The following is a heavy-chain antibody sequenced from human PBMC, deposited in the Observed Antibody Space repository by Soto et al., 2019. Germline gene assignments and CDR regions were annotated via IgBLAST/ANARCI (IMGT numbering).Heavy chain of an antibody. CDR3: ASGVGYCNSTSCSHYYFDY. CDR1: GYTFTSYD. D-gene: IGHD2-2*01. Sequence: QVQLVQSGAEVKKPGASVKVSCKASGYTFTSYDINWVRQATGQGLEWMGWMNPNSGNTGYAQKFQGRVTMTRNTSISTAYMELSSLRSEDTAVYYCASGVGYCNSTSCSHYYFDYWGQGTLVTVSS. CDR2: MNPNSGNT. J-gene: IGHJ4*02. V-gene: IGHV1-8*01.